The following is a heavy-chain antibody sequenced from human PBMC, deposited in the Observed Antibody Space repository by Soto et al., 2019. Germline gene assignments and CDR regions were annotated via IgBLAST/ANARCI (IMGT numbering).Heavy chain of an antibody. CDR3: ARDGGYSSTTSCYRGAFDY. V-gene: IGHV6-1*01. CDR2: TYYRSKWYN. D-gene: IGHD2-2*02. CDR1: GDSVSSNSAA. Sequence: PSQTLSLTCAISGDSVSSNSAAWNWIRQSPSRGLEWLGRTYYRSKWYNDYAVSVKSRITINPDTSKNQFSLQLNSVTPEDTAVYYCARDGGYSSTTSCYRGAFDYWGQGTLVTVSS. J-gene: IGHJ4*02.